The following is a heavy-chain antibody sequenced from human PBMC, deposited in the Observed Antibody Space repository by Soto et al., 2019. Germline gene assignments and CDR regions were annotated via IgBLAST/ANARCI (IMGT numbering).Heavy chain of an antibody. D-gene: IGHD4-17*01. CDR3: ARVNSHDYVLTGLWFDP. Sequence: QVQLQESGPGLVKPSQTLSLTCTVSGGSISSGGYYWSWIRQHPGKGLEWIGYIYYSGSTYYNPSLESRVTISVDTSKNQFSLKLSSVTAADTAVYYCARVNSHDYVLTGLWFDPWGQGTLVTVSS. V-gene: IGHV4-31*03. J-gene: IGHJ5*02. CDR2: IYYSGST. CDR1: GGSISSGGYY.